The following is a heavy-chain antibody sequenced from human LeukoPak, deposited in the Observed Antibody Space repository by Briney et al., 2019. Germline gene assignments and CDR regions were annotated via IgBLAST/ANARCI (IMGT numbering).Heavy chain of an antibody. D-gene: IGHD2-21*02. CDR3: ATVQGPYCGGDCPFDY. CDR2: FDPEDGET. V-gene: IGHV1-24*01. CDR1: GYTLTELS. Sequence: ASVKVSCKVSGYTLTELSMHWVRQAPGKGLEWMGGFDPEDGETIYAQKFQGGVTMTEDTSTDTAYMELSSLRSEDTAVYYCATVQGPYCGGDCPFDYWGQGTLVTVSS. J-gene: IGHJ4*02.